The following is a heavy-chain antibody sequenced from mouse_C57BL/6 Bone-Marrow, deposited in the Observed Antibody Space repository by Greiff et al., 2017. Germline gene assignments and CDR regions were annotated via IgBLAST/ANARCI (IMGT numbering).Heavy chain of an antibody. Sequence: VQLQQSGPELVKPGASVKISCKASGYSFTDYNMNWVKQSNGKSLEWIGVINPNYGTTSYNQKFKGKATLTVDQSYSTAYMQLNSLTSEDSAVYYCAIIYYYGSSVDWYFDVWGTGTTVTVSS. D-gene: IGHD1-1*01. CDR2: INPNYGTT. V-gene: IGHV1-39*01. CDR1: GYSFTDYN. J-gene: IGHJ1*03. CDR3: AIIYYYGSSVDWYFDV.